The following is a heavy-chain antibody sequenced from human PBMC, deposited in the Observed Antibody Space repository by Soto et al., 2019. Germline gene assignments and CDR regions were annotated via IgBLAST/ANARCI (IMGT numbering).Heavy chain of an antibody. Sequence: QVQLVQSGADVKKPGASVKISCKASGYNFTQYRIHWVRQAPGRRIEWMGWITAGDAKTEYSQKYQGRVTISRNISATTVDLDLDSLGSEDTAVYSCATDLYSSSWFWFAPWGRATQVIVSS. D-gene: IGHD2-2*01. CDR2: ITAGDAKT. CDR3: ATDLYSSSWFWFAP. V-gene: IGHV1-3*01. CDR1: GYNFTQYR. J-gene: IGHJ5*02.